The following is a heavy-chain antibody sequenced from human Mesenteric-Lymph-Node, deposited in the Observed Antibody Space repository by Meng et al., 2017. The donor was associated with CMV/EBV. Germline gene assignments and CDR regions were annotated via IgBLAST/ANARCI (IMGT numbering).Heavy chain of an antibody. CDR2: NLHSGVT. D-gene: IGHD3-3*01. V-gene: IGHV4-38-2*02. J-gene: IGHJ6*02. CDR3: AGALKVWSGYSYHYYGMDV. CDR1: GYFISRGHY. Sequence: GSLRLSCTVSGYFISRGHYWAWIRQPPGKGLEWIGTNLHSGVTYYNPSLASRVTISVDTSRNQSSLKLRSVTAADTAVYYCAGALKVWSGYSYHYYGMDVWGQGTTVTVSS.